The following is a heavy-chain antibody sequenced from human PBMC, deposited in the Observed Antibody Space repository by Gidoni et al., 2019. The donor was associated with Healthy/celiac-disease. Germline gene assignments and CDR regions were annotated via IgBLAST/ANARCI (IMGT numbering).Heavy chain of an antibody. J-gene: IGHJ1*01. CDR2: ISYDGSNK. Sequence: QVQLVESGGGVVQPGRSLRLSCAASGFTFSRYAMHWVRQAPGKGLAWVAVISYDGSNKYYADSVKGRFTISRDNSKNTLYLQMNSLRAEDTAVYYCARDQSYDLAPEYFQHWGQGTLVTVSS. CDR1: GFTFSRYA. CDR3: ARDQSYDLAPEYFQH. V-gene: IGHV3-30*04. D-gene: IGHD3-16*01.